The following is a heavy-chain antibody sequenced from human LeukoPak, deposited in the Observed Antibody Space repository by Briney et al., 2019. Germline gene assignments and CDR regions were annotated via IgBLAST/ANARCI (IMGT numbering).Heavy chain of an antibody. CDR1: GFTFSSYW. CDR3: ARDLGYDAFDI. D-gene: IGHD2-15*01. J-gene: IGHJ3*02. Sequence: PGGSLRLSCAASGFTFSSYWMSWVRQAPGKGLEWVANIKQDGSEKYYADSVKGRFTISRDNAKNSLYLQMNSLRAEDTAVYYCARDLGYDAFDIWGQGTMVTVSS. CDR2: IKQDGSEK. V-gene: IGHV3-7*03.